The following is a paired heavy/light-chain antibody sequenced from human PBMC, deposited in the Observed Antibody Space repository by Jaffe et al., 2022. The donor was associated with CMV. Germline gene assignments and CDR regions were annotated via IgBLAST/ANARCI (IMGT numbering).Light chain of an antibody. CDR3: AAWDNSLRV. Sequence: QSVLTQPPSASGTPGQRVTISCSGSSSNIGSNYVYWYQQLPGTAPKLLIYRNNQRPSGVPDRFSGSKSGTSASLAISGLRSEDEADYYCAAWDNSLRVFGGGTKLTVL. V-gene: IGLV1-47*01. J-gene: IGLJ3*02. CDR2: RNN. CDR1: SSNIGSNY.
Heavy chain of an antibody. D-gene: IGHD3-22*01. V-gene: IGHV3-23*04. J-gene: IGHJ6*02. CDR1: GFTFSSYA. Sequence: EVQLVESGGGLVQPGGSLRLSCAASGFTFSSYAMSWVRQAPGKGLEWVSAISGSGGSTYYADSVKGRFTISRDNSKNTLYLQMNSLRAEDTAVYYCARNKIDSSGYEAPWMDVWGQGTTVTVSS. CDR2: ISGSGGST. CDR3: ARNKIDSSGYEAPWMDV.